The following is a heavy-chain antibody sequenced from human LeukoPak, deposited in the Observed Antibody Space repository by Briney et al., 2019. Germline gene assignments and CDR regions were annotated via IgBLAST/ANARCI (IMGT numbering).Heavy chain of an antibody. J-gene: IGHJ4*02. D-gene: IGHD5-18*01. CDR2: IYYSGRT. V-gene: IGHV4-39*01. CDR3: ARLVAGYSYEYYFDY. CDR1: GGSFGITNYY. Sequence: SETLSLTCTVSGGSFGITNYYWGCIRQPPGKGLEWIGRIYYSGRTYYNASLNSRVTMSVDTSKNQFALKLSSVTAADTAVYYCARLVAGYSYEYYFDYWGQGILVTVSS.